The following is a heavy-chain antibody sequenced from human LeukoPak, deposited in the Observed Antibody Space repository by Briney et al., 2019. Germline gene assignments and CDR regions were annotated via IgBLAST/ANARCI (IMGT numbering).Heavy chain of an antibody. CDR3: ARSTTGTTLYFYGMDV. Sequence: GGSLRLSCAASGFTFSNSNMNWVRQAPGKGLEWVAAMSYDGSNEYYANSVKGRFTISRDNSKNTLYVLMSSLRTEDTAVYFCARSTTGTTLYFYGMDVWGQGTTVTVSS. CDR2: MSYDGSNE. CDR1: GFTFSNSN. J-gene: IGHJ6*02. V-gene: IGHV3-30-3*01. D-gene: IGHD1-1*01.